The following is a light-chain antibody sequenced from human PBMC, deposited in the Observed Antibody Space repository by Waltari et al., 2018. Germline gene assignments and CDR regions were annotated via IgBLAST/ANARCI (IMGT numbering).Light chain of an antibody. V-gene: IGLV2-14*03. CDR2: DVS. CDR1: SSDVGGYHY. CDR3: SSYTSSSTAV. J-gene: IGLJ2*01. Sequence: QSALTQPASVSGSPGQSITISCTGTSSDVGGYHYVSWYPQHPGKAPKLMIYDVSNRPSGVSNRFSGSKSGNTASLTISGLQAEDEADYYCSSYTSSSTAVFGGGTKLTVL.